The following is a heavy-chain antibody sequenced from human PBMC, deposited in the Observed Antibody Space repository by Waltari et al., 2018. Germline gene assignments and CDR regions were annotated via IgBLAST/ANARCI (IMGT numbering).Heavy chain of an antibody. D-gene: IGHD3-22*01. CDR3: ARDRPEEYYDSSGYYQTLDY. V-gene: IGHV3-30-3*01. CDR1: GFTFSSYA. J-gene: IGHJ4*02. CDR2: ISYDGSNK. Sequence: QVQLVESGGGVVQPGRSLRLSCAASGFTFSSYAMHWVRQAPGKGLAWVAVISYDGSNKYYADSVKGRFTISRDNSKNTLYLQMNSLRAEDTAVYYCARDRPEEYYDSSGYYQTLDYWGQGTLVTVSS.